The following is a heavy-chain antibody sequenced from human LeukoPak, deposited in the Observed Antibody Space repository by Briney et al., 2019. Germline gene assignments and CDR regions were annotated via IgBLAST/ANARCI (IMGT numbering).Heavy chain of an antibody. J-gene: IGHJ6*03. CDR2: ISSSGSTI. Sequence: GGSLRLSCAASGFTFSSYEMNWVRQAPGKGLEWVSYISSSGSTIYYADSVKGRFTISRDNAKNSLYLQMNSLRAEDTAVYYCARDQRYCSGGSCYGYYYYYYMDVWGKGTTVTISS. CDR1: GFTFSSYE. V-gene: IGHV3-48*03. CDR3: ARDQRYCSGGSCYGYYYYYYMDV. D-gene: IGHD2-15*01.